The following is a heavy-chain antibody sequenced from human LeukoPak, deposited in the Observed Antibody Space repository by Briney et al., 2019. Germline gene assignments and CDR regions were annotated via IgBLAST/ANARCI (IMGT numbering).Heavy chain of an antibody. CDR1: GFTFSSYW. V-gene: IGHV3-7*01. Sequence: GGSLRLSCAASGFTFSSYWMSWVRQAPGKGLEWVANIKQDGSEKYYVDSVKGRFTISRDNAKNSLYLQMNSLRAEDTAVYYCARVIAARPCYMDVWGKGTTVTVSS. CDR2: IKQDGSEK. D-gene: IGHD6-6*01. J-gene: IGHJ6*03. CDR3: ARVIAARPCYMDV.